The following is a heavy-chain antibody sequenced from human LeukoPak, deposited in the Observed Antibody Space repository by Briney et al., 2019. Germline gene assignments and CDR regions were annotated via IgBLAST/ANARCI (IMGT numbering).Heavy chain of an antibody. CDR1: GYTFTGYY. J-gene: IGHJ6*03. Sequence: ASVKVSCKASGYTFTGYYMHWVRQAPGQGLEWMGWINPNSGGTNYAQKLQGRVTMTTDTSTSTAYMELRSLRSDDTAVYYCARASNWNDNSAYYYYYYMDVWGKGTTVTISS. D-gene: IGHD1-20*01. CDR2: INPNSGGT. CDR3: ARASNWNDNSAYYYYYYMDV. V-gene: IGHV1-2*02.